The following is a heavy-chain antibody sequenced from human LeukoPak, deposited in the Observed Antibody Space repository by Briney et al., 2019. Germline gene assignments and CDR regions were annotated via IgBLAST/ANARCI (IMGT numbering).Heavy chain of an antibody. D-gene: IGHD3-22*01. CDR2: IYTSGST. CDR1: GGSISSYY. V-gene: IGHV4-4*07. Sequence: PSETLSLTCTVSGGSISSYYWSWIRQPAGKGLEWVGRIYTSGSTNYNPSLKSRVTMSVDTSKNQFSLKLSPVTAADTAVYYCARDRRFYDSSGYYWGNYFDYWGQGTLVTVSS. J-gene: IGHJ4*02. CDR3: ARDRRFYDSSGYYWGNYFDY.